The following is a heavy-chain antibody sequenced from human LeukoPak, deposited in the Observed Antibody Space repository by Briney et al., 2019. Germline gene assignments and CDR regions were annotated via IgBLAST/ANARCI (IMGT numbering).Heavy chain of an antibody. CDR3: ARRPNQYYYDSSGYRGAFDI. CDR1: GYTFTGYY. V-gene: IGHV1-2*06. J-gene: IGHJ3*02. D-gene: IGHD3-22*01. CDR2: LNPNSGGT. Sequence: ASVKVSCKASGYTFTGYYMHWVRQAPGQGLEWMGRLNPNSGGTNYAQKFQGRVTMTRDTSISTAYMELSRLRSDDTAVYYCARRPNQYYYDSSGYRGAFDIWGQGTMVTVSS.